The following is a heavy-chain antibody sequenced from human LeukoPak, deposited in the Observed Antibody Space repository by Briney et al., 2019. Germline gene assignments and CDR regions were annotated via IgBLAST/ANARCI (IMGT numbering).Heavy chain of an antibody. J-gene: IGHJ3*01. CDR1: GFTFSSCD. V-gene: IGHV3-13*01. CDR3: AKGTNGYSSGWTRS. CDR2: IGIAGDT. D-gene: IGHD6-19*01. Sequence: GGSLRLSCAASGFTFSSCDMHWVRQGTGKGLEWVSAIGIAGDTYYAGSVKGRFTISRENAKNSLYLQMNSLRAEDTAVYYCAKGTNGYSSGWTRSWGQGTMVTVSS.